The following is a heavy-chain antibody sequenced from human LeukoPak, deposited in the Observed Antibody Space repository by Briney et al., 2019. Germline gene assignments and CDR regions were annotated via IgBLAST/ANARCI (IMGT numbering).Heavy chain of an antibody. V-gene: IGHV3-30-3*01. D-gene: IGHD1-26*01. CDR3: GRVRISSGSDYGYYFDY. J-gene: IGHJ4*02. CDR2: ISYDGDNK. CDR1: GFTLSRYA. Sequence: GGSLRLSCTASGFTLSRYAMNWVRQAPGKGLEWVAVISYDGDNKYYADSVKGRFTISRDNSKNTLYLQMNGLRAEDTALYYCGRVRISSGSDYGYYFDYWGQGTLVTVSS.